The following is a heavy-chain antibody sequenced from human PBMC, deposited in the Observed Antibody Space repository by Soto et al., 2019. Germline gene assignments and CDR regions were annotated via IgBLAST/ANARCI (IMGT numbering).Heavy chain of an antibody. Sequence: GGSLRLSCSASGFTFSSYAMHWVRQAPGKGLEYVSAISSNGGSTYYADSVKGRFTISRDNSKNTLYLQMSSLRAEDTAVYYCVKATGYSSSWYVYWGQGTLVTVSS. CDR1: GFTFSSYA. V-gene: IGHV3-64D*06. CDR3: VKATGYSSSWYVY. CDR2: ISSNGGST. D-gene: IGHD6-13*01. J-gene: IGHJ4*02.